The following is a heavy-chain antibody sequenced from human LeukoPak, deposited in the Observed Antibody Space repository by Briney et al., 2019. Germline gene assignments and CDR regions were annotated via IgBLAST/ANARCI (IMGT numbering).Heavy chain of an antibody. Sequence: PSQTLSLTCTVSGGSISSGDYYWSWIRQPPGKGLEWMGYIYYSGSTYYNPSLKGRVTISVDTSKNQFSLKLSSVTAADTAVYYCARESRVTTYYYDSSSGPEGHAFDIWGQGTMVTVSS. CDR1: GGSISSGDYY. D-gene: IGHD3-22*01. J-gene: IGHJ3*02. CDR3: ARESRVTTYYYDSSSGPEGHAFDI. V-gene: IGHV4-30-4*01. CDR2: IYYSGST.